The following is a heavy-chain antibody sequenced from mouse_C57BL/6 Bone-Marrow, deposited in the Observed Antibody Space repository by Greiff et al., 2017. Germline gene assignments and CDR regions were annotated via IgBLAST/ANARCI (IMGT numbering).Heavy chain of an antibody. CDR3: ARITTVVPYYFDY. D-gene: IGHD1-1*01. CDR2: INPSNGGT. J-gene: IGHJ2*01. CDR1: GYTFTSSW. Sequence: VQLQQPGTELVKPGASVKLSCKASGYTFTSSWMHWVKQRPGQGLEWIGNINPSNGGTNYNEKFKSKATLTVDKSSSTAYMQLSSLTSEDSAVYYCARITTVVPYYFDYWGQGTTLTVSS. V-gene: IGHV1-53*01.